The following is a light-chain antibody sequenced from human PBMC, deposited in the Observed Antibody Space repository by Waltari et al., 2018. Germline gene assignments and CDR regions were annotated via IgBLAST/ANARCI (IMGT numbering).Light chain of an antibody. CDR2: DNS. CDR3: QVWDTRSDHLI. CDR1: DIGTKM. J-gene: IGLJ2*01. V-gene: IGLV3-21*03. Sequence: SYVLTQPPSVSVAPGKTARITCRGNDIGTKMVHWYQQDPGQAPVLVVHDNSDRPSGSPDRFSGSNSGDTATLTISRVEAGDEADYYCQVWDTRSDHLIFGGGTKLTVL.